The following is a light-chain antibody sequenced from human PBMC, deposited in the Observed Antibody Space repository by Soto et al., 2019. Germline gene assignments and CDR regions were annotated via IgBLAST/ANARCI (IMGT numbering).Light chain of an antibody. J-gene: IGKJ5*01. V-gene: IGKV1-5*01. CDR1: QSISTR. Sequence: DIQMTQSPSTLSASVGDRVTITCRASQSISTRLAWYQQKPGKAPKLLIYDASSLESGVPSRFSGSASGTEFTLTISSLQPDDFATYYCQQYSSYTITFGQGTRLEIK. CDR2: DAS. CDR3: QQYSSYTIT.